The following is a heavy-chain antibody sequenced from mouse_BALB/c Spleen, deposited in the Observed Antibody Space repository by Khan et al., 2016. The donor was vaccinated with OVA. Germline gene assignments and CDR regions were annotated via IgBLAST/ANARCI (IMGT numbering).Heavy chain of an antibody. Sequence: QLEESGPGLVKPSQSLSLTCTVTGYSITSGYVWNWIRQFPGNKLEWMGYISYSGSTNYNPSLKSRISITRDTSKNQFFLQLNSVTTEETATYYCDRTARIKYWGQGTTLTVSS. V-gene: IGHV3-2*02. J-gene: IGHJ2*01. CDR2: ISYSGST. D-gene: IGHD1-2*01. CDR1: GYSITSGYV. CDR3: DRTARIKY.